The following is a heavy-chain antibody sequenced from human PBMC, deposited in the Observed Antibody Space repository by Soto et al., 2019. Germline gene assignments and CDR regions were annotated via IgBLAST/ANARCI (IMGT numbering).Heavy chain of an antibody. CDR1: GDSVNNNDFY. V-gene: IGHV4-39*01. CDR3: ARLDFRSGYYGGRFDP. Sequence: SETLSLTCTVSGDSVNNNDFYWAWIRQPPGKGLEWVVTIFYSGTTYHNPSLKGRVTASVDRSESQFSLKLTPVTASDTAVYYCARLDFRSGYYGGRFDPWGQGTLVTVSS. CDR2: IFYSGTT. J-gene: IGHJ5*02. D-gene: IGHD3-3*01.